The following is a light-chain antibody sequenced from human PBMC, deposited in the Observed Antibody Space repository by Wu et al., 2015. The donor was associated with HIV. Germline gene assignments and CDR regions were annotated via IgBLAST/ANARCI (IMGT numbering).Light chain of an antibody. Sequence: EIVLTQSPGTLSLSPGERATLSCRASQSVSSSHIGWYQQKPGQAPRLLIYGATSRAIGIPERFSGSGSATDFTLSINNLEPEDFAVYYCQRYGSSPRTFGQGTKLEIK. CDR3: QRYGSSPRT. CDR1: QSVSSSH. V-gene: IGKV3-20*01. CDR2: GAT. J-gene: IGKJ2*01.